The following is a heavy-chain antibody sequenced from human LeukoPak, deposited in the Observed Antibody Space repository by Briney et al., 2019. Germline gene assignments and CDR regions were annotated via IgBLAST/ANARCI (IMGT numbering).Heavy chain of an antibody. Sequence: GGSLRLSCAASGFTFGTYWMSWVRQAPGKGLEWVASIKQDGSEKYYVDSVKGRFTISRDNAKNSLYLQMNSLRAEDTAVYYCARDATHLDYYDSSGKGFYYYGMDVWGQGTTVTVSS. CDR1: GFTFGTYW. CDR3: ARDATHLDYYDSSGKGFYYYGMDV. V-gene: IGHV3-7*01. J-gene: IGHJ6*02. D-gene: IGHD3-22*01. CDR2: IKQDGSEK.